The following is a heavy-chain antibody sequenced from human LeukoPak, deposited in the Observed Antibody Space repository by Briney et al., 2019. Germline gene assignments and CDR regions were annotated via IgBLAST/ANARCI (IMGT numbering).Heavy chain of an antibody. D-gene: IGHD5-18*01. Sequence: GGSLRLSCAASGFTFSSYGMHWVRQAPGKGLEWVAVIWYDGSNKYYADSVKGRFTISRDNSKNTLYLQMNGLTAEDTAVYYCANQTAASDIWGQGTMVTVSS. CDR1: GFTFSSYG. CDR3: ANQTAASDI. CDR2: IWYDGSNK. J-gene: IGHJ3*02. V-gene: IGHV3-33*06.